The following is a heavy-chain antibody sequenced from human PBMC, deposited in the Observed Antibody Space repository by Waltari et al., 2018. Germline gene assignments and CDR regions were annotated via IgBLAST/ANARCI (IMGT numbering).Heavy chain of an antibody. D-gene: IGHD1-26*01. CDR3: ALGRTTTSQDVFGF. CDR1: GFIFDDYG. CDR2: INWNSGTI. Sequence: VHLVESGGGLVRPGRSLRLSCAAAGFIFDDYGMDWVRQAPGKGLEWVAGINWNSGTIHYADSVKGRFTISRDNAENSLYLQMNSLTTEDTAVYYCALGRTTTSQDVFGFWGQGTMVIVSS. J-gene: IGHJ3*01. V-gene: IGHV3-9*01.